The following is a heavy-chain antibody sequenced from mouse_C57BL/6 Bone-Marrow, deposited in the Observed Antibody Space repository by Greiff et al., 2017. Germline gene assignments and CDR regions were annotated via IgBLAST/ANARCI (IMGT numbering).Heavy chain of an antibody. Sequence: DVQLVESGGGLVQPGGSLKLSCAASGFTFSDYYMYWVRQTPEKRLEWVAYISNGGGSTYYPDTVKGRFTISRDNAKNTLYLQMSRLKSEDTAMYYCARQTYYAMDYWGQGTSVTVSS. V-gene: IGHV5-12*01. CDR2: ISNGGGST. CDR3: ARQTYYAMDY. J-gene: IGHJ4*01. CDR1: GFTFSDYY.